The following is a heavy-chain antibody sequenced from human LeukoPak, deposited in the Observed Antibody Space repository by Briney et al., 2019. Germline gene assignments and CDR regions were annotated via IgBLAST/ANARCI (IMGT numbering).Heavy chain of an antibody. CDR1: GFSFTNYW. D-gene: IGHD2-15*01. CDR3: VSQEVVPH. V-gene: IGHV3-7*01. J-gene: IGHJ4*02. CDR2: VKEDGTTK. Sequence: QPGGSLRLSCAVSGFSFTNYWMSWVRQAPGKGLEWVANVKEDGTTKQYVDSVKGRFTISRDNAKNSLYLQMDSLRAEDTAVYYCVSQEVVPHWGQGTLVSVSS.